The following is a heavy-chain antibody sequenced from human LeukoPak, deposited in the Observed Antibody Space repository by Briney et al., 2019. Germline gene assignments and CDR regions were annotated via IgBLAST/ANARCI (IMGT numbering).Heavy chain of an antibody. V-gene: IGHV1-18*04. Sequence: ASVKVSCKASGYTFTGSYMHWVRQAPGQGLEWMGWISAYNGNTNYAQKLQGRITMTTDTSTSTAYMELRSLRSDDTAVYYCARVYYYDSSGHNWFDPWGQGTLVTVSS. CDR1: GYTFTGSY. CDR3: ARVYYYDSSGHNWFDP. D-gene: IGHD3-22*01. CDR2: ISAYNGNT. J-gene: IGHJ5*02.